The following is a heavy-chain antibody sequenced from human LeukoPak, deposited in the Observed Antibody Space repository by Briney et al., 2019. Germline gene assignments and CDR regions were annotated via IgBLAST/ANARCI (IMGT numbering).Heavy chain of an antibody. D-gene: IGHD3-10*01. J-gene: IGHJ4*02. V-gene: IGHV4-39*07. CDR3: ARADARYLGSGNYWEYYFDY. Sequence: PPETLSLTCTVSNGSISSSAYYWGWVRQSPGKGLQWIGSVYFSGITYYNESLKSRLAISVDKSNNQFSLKLSSVTAADTAVYYCARADARYLGSGNYWEYYFDYWGQGTLVTISS. CDR1: NGSISSSAYY. CDR2: VYFSGIT.